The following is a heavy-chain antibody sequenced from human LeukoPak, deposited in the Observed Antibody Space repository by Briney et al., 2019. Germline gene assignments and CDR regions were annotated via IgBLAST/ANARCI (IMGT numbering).Heavy chain of an antibody. CDR2: ISSSGSTI. D-gene: IGHD2-8*01. CDR3: ARDSISGSGMVYANADLYYYGMDV. V-gene: IGHV3-11*01. J-gene: IGHJ6*02. Sequence: PGGSLRLSCAASGFTFSDYYMSWIRQAPGKGLEWVSYISSSGSTIYYADSVKGRFTISRDNAKNSLYLQMNSLRAEDTAVYYCARDSISGSGMVYANADLYYYGMDVWGQGTTVTVSS. CDR1: GFTFSDYY.